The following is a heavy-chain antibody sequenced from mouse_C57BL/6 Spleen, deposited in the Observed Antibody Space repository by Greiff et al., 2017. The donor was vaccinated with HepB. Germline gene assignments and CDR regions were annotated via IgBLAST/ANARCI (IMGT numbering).Heavy chain of an antibody. D-gene: IGHD2-4*01. CDR2: IYPGDGDT. J-gene: IGHJ4*01. V-gene: IGHV1-80*01. CDR3: ARGDDYDGSFAMDY. Sequence: QVQLQQSGAELVKPGASVKISCKASGYAFSSYWMNWVKQRPGKGLEWIGQIYPGDGDTNYNGKFKGKATLTADKSSSTAYMQLSSLTSEDSAVYFCARGDDYDGSFAMDYWGQGTSVTVSS. CDR1: GYAFSSYW.